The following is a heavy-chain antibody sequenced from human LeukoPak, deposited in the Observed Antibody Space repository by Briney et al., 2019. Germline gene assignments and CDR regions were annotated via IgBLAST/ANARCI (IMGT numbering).Heavy chain of an antibody. CDR1: GGSISSYY. CDR2: INHRGST. D-gene: IGHD3-16*01. V-gene: IGHV4-34*01. J-gene: IGHJ4*02. Sequence: SETLSLTCTVSGGSISSYYWSWIRQPPGKGLEWIGEINHRGSTKYNPSLKSRVTISVDTSKNQFSLKLSSVTAADTAVYYCARGGGLGLRYWGQGTLVTVSS. CDR3: ARGGGLGLRY.